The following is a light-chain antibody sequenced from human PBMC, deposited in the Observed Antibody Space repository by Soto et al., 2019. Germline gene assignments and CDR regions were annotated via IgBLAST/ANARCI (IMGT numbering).Light chain of an antibody. CDR1: SSDVGGYNY. Sequence: QSALTQPPSASGSPGQSVTISCTGTSSDVGGYNYVSWYQQHPGRAPKLMIYEVSKRPSGVPDPFSGSKSGNTASLTVSGLQTEDEADYYCSSYAGSNNQVFGTGTKLTVL. J-gene: IGLJ1*01. CDR2: EVS. V-gene: IGLV2-8*01. CDR3: SSYAGSNNQV.